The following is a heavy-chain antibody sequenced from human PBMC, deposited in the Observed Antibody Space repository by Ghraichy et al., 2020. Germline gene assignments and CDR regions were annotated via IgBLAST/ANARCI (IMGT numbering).Heavy chain of an antibody. CDR2: IIPIFGTA. CDR3: ARGMDCSSTSCRPELTYYYYYMDV. V-gene: IGHV1-69*13. J-gene: IGHJ6*03. Sequence: SVKVSCKASGGTFSSYAISWVRQAPGQGLEWMGGIIPIFGTANYAQKFQGRVTITADESTSTAYMELSSLRSEDTAVYYCARGMDCSSTSCRPELTYYYYYMDVWGKGTTVTVSS. D-gene: IGHD2-2*01. CDR1: GGTFSSYA.